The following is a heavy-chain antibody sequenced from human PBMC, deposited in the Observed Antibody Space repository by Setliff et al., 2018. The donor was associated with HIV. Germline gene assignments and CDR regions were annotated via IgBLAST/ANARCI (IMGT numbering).Heavy chain of an antibody. V-gene: IGHV4-39*07. CDR2: IYSGGTT. CDR1: GGSISSSSYY. CDR3: ARSDDLDAPLAP. J-gene: IGHJ4*02. Sequence: SETLSLTCTVSGGSISSSSYYWGWIRQPPGKGLEWIGNIYSGGTTYYTSSLRSRVTISVDTSINTAYLELSSLRSDDTAVYYCARSDDLDAPLAPWGQGTLVTVSS. D-gene: IGHD1-1*01.